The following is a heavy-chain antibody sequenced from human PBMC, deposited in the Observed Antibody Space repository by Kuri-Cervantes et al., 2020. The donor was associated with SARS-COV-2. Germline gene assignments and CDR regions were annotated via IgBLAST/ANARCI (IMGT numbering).Heavy chain of an antibody. D-gene: IGHD3-22*01. CDR3: ARDSSGYYRLDY. J-gene: IGHJ4*02. V-gene: IGHV3-21*01. CDR1: GFTFSSYS. CDR2: ISSSSSYI. Sequence: LKISCAASGFTFSSYSMNWVRQAPGKGLEWVSSISSSSSYIYYADSVKGRFTISRDNAKNSLYLQMNSLRAEDTAVYYCARDSSGYYRLDYWGQGTLVTVSS.